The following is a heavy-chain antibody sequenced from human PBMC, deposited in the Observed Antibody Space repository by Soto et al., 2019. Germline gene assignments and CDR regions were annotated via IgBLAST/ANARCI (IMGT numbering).Heavy chain of an antibody. V-gene: IGHV3-30-3*01. CDR1: GFTFSRYT. CDR3: CALRDAVDV. D-gene: IGHD3-16*01. CDR2: ISYDGSNK. J-gene: IGHJ3*01. Sequence: QVQLVESGGGVVQPGRSLRLSCAASGFTFSRYTMYWVRQAPGKGLEWVAVISYDGSNKYYADSVRGRFTISRDNSKNALYLQMNSLTTEDTAVFYCCALRDAVDVWGQGTMVTVSS.